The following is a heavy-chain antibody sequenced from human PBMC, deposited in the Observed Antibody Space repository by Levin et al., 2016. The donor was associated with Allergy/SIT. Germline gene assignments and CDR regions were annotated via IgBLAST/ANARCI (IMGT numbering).Heavy chain of an antibody. J-gene: IGHJ4*02. V-gene: IGHV3-33*05. CDR3: APYGSGLRF. CDR2: ISYDGSNK. D-gene: IGHD3-10*01. Sequence: WIRQPPGKGLEWVAVISYDGSNKYYADSVKGRFTISRDNSKNTLYLQMNSLRADDTALYYCAPYGSGLRFWGQGTLVTVSS.